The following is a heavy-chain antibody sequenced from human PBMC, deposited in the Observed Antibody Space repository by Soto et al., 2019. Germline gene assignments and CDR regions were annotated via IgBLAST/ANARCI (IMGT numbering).Heavy chain of an antibody. CDR1: GGTFSSYA. Sequence: QVQLVQSGAEVRKPGSSVKVSCKASGGTFSSYAISWVRQAPGQGLEWMGGIIPIFGTANYAQKFQGRVTITADESTSTAYMELSSLRSEDTAVYYCARGKYYGSGSYRWCYPWGQGTLVTVSS. D-gene: IGHD3-10*01. V-gene: IGHV1-69*12. CDR2: IIPIFGTA. CDR3: ARGKYYGSGSYRWCYP. J-gene: IGHJ5*02.